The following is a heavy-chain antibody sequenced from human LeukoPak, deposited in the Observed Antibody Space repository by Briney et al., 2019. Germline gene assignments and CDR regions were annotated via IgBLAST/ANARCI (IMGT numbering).Heavy chain of an antibody. Sequence: GGSLRLSCAASGFTFSSYGMHWVRQAPGKGLEWVAVISYDGSNKCYADSVKGRFTISRDNSKNTLYLQVNSLRAEDTAVYYCAKDRNDTQKGLYYFDYWGQGTLVTVSS. CDR3: AKDRNDTQKGLYYFDY. CDR2: ISYDGSNK. CDR1: GFTFSSYG. D-gene: IGHD3-22*01. J-gene: IGHJ4*02. V-gene: IGHV3-30*18.